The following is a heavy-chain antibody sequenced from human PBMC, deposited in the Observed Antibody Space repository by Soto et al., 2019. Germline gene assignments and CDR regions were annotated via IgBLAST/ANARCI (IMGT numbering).Heavy chain of an antibody. CDR2: IYYSEST. D-gene: IGHD2-21*01. CDR3: ARARDFGAARYYYDLDV. V-gene: IGHV4-59*02. CDR1: GGSVSSYY. Sequence: SETLSLTCTISGGSVSSYYWSWIRQPPGKGLEWIGYIYYSESTNYNPSLKSRVTISLDTSKNQFSLKLRSVTAADTAVYYCARARDFGAARYYYDLDVWGQGTTVTVSS. J-gene: IGHJ6*02.